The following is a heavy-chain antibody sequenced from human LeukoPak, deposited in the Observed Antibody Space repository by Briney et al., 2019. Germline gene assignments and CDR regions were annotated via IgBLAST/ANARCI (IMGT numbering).Heavy chain of an antibody. J-gene: IGHJ4*02. Sequence: PGGPLRLSCAASGFTFSSYAKHWVRQAPGKGLEGVAVISYDGSNKYYADSVKGRFTISRDNSKNTLYLQMNSLRAEDTAVYYCARDAGYGSGSYYSYYFGYWGQGTLVTVSS. CDR1: GFTFSSYA. CDR2: ISYDGSNK. CDR3: ARDAGYGSGSYYSYYFGY. V-gene: IGHV3-30*04. D-gene: IGHD3-10*01.